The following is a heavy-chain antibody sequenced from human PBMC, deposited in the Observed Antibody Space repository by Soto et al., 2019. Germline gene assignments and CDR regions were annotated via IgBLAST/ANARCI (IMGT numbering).Heavy chain of an antibody. J-gene: IGHJ3*02. CDR2: ITSTADTYAT. V-gene: IGHV3-73*01. CDR1: GFRFSDSG. CDR3: TGSMYFAFAI. Sequence: EVQLEESGGGLVQPGGSLKRSCAASGFRFSDSGMHWVRQVSGKGLEWVGRITSTADTYATAYTASVKGSFTVSREASKNSAYLQMTSLKTEDTAVYYGTGSMYFAFAIWGQGTMVHVSA. D-gene: IGHD3-10*02.